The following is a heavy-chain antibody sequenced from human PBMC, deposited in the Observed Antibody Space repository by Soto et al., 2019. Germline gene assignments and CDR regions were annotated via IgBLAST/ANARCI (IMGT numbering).Heavy chain of an antibody. D-gene: IGHD2-2*01. V-gene: IGHV1-18*01. J-gene: IGHJ6*02. Sequence: ASVKLSCKSSGYTFTSYVISWVRQAPGQGLEWMGWISAYNGNTNYAQKLQGRVTMTTDTSTSTAYMELRSLRSDDTAVYYCARDHCSSTSCYLYYYYGMDVWGQGTTVTVSS. CDR2: ISAYNGNT. CDR3: ARDHCSSTSCYLYYYYGMDV. CDR1: GYTFTSYV.